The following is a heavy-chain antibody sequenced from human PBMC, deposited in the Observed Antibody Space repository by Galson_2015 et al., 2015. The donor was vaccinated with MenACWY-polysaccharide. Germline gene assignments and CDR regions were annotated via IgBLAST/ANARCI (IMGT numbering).Heavy chain of an antibody. J-gene: IGHJ6*02. CDR2: IYFSGST. V-gene: IGHV4-31*03. D-gene: IGHD2-2*01. Sequence: LSLTCPVSGSSISSGAYYWNWIRQLPGKGLEWIGYIYFSGSTYYNPSLKNRVTISIDTSKNQFSLKMYDVTAADTAVYYSAVARGGNCSRTSCYLASGMDVWGQGTTVTVSS. CDR3: AVARGGNCSRTSCYLASGMDV. CDR1: GSSISSGAYY.